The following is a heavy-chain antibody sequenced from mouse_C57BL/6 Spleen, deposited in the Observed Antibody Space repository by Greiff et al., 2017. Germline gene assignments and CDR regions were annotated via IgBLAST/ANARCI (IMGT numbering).Heavy chain of an antibody. CDR3: ARERYYDGYTWFAY. V-gene: IGHV3-6*01. Sequence: EVKLQESGPGLVKPSQSLSLTCSVTGYSITSGYYWNWIRQFPGNKLEWMGYISYDGRNNYNPSLKNRIAINRDTSKNQCFLKLNSVTTEDTATYYCARERYYDGYTWFAYWGQGTLVTVSA. CDR1: GYSITSGYY. CDR2: ISYDGRN. D-gene: IGHD2-3*01. J-gene: IGHJ3*01.